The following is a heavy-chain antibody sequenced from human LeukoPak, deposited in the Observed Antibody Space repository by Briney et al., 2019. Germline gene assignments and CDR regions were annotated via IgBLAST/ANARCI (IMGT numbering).Heavy chain of an antibody. D-gene: IGHD3-3*01. CDR2: IYSGDST. CDR3: ARVFWEKDGFIGAFDI. J-gene: IGHJ3*02. V-gene: IGHV3-66*01. Sequence: GGSLRLSCAASVFXVSGNYISWVRQAPGKGLEWVSIIYSGDSTYYAESVKGRFTIYRDYSKNTLYLQMNSLRAEDTAVYYCARVFWEKDGFIGAFDIWGQGTMVTVSS. CDR1: VFXVSGNY.